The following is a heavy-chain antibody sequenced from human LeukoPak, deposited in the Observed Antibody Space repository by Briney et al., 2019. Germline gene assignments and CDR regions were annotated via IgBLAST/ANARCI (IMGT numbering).Heavy chain of an antibody. CDR1: GFTFSNAW. V-gene: IGHV3-15*01. CDR3: TTAFFGCTSTSCYEAYYYYGMDV. CDR2: IKRKTDGGTS. D-gene: IGHD2-2*01. J-gene: IGHJ6*04. Sequence: GGSLRLFCAASVSGFTFSNAWTSWVRQGPGKGLEWVGRIKRKTDGGTSDYGATVKGRFTISRDDSKNTLYLQMNSLKTEDTAVYYCTTAFFGCTSTSCYEAYYYYGMDVWGKGTTVTVSS.